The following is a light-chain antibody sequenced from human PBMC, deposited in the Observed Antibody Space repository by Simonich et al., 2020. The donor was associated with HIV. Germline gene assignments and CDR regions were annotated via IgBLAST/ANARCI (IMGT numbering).Light chain of an antibody. V-gene: IGKV4-1*01. CDR2: WAP. CDR3: QQYYSTPLT. J-gene: IGKJ4*01. CDR1: QSVLYSSNNTND. Sequence: DIVMTQSPDSLAVSLGERATINCKSSQSVLYSSNNTNDLAWYHKKPGQPPKLLIYWAPTRESGVPDLFSGSGSGTDFTLPISSLQAEDVAVYYCQQYYSTPLTFGGGTKVEIK.